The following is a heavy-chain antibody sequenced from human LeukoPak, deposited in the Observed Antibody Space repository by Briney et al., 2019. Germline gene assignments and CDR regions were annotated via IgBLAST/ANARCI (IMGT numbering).Heavy chain of an antibody. V-gene: IGHV4-30-2*01. J-gene: IGHJ4*02. CDR3: ARDLIAAAGPFDY. D-gene: IGHD6-13*01. Sequence: SQTLSLTCTVSGGSINNGAYYWSWIRQPPGKGMEWIGYIYHSGSTYYNPSLKSRVTISVDRSKNQFSLKLSSVTAADTAVYYCARDLIAAAGPFDYWGQGTLVTVSS. CDR2: IYHSGST. CDR1: GGSINNGAYY.